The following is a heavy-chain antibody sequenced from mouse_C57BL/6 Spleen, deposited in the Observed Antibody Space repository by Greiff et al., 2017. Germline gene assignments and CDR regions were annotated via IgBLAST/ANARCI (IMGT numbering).Heavy chain of an antibody. CDR1: GFSFNTYA. CDR3: VRHGGYYLDY. D-gene: IGHD1-1*02. V-gene: IGHV10-1*01. J-gene: IGHJ2*01. CDR2: IRSKSNNYAT. Sequence: EVKLVESGGGLVQPKGSLKLSCAASGFSFNTYAMNWVRQAPGKGLEWVARIRSKSNNYATYYADSVKDRFTISRDDSESILYLQMNNLKTEDTAMYYCVRHGGYYLDYWGQGTTLTVSS.